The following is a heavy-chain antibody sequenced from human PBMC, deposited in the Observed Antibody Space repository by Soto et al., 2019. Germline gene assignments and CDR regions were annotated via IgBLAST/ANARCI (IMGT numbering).Heavy chain of an antibody. D-gene: IGHD3-16*02. CDR1: DESLKRTEYY. Sequence: SETLSLTFTVPDESLKRTEYYWSWIRQPLGKGPEWIGYTYYNVDTKYNPALRSRVTMSEDTSKNQFSLRLSSVTSSDTAVYFCAIGPAFIEPWRSLVLWCPGILVTV. J-gene: IGHJ4*02. CDR2: TYYNVDT. V-gene: IGHV4-61*08. CDR3: AIGPAFIEPWRSLVL.